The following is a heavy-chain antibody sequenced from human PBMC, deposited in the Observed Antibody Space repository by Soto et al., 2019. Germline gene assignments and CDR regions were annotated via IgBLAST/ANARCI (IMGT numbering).Heavy chain of an antibody. D-gene: IGHD3-9*01. J-gene: IGHJ5*02. CDR1: GGTFSSYT. Sequence: QVQLVQSGAEVKKPGSSVKVSCKASGGTFSSYTISWVRQALEQGLEWMGRIIPILGIANYAQKFQGRVTITADKSTSTAYMELSSLRSEDTAVYYCARDWLRVWFDPWGQGTLVTVSS. V-gene: IGHV1-69*08. CDR2: IIPILGIA. CDR3: ARDWLRVWFDP.